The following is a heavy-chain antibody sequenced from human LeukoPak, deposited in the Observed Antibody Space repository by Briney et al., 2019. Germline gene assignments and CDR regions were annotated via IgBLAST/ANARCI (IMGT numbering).Heavy chain of an antibody. V-gene: IGHV4-39*07. CDR1: GFTFSSYG. D-gene: IGHD1-26*01. CDR2: IYYSGST. CDR3: ARDGGSYYYYYYYMDV. J-gene: IGHJ6*03. Sequence: GSLRLSCAASGFTFSSYGMSWVRQAPGKGLEWIGSIYYSGSTYYNPSLKSRVTISVDTSKNQFSLKLSSVTAADTAVYYCARDGGSYYYYYYYMDVWGKGTTVTVSS.